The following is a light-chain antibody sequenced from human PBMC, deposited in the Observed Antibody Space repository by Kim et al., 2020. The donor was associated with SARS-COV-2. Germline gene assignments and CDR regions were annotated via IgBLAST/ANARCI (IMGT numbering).Light chain of an antibody. V-gene: IGKV1-6*01. Sequence: AIQMTQSPSSLSASVGDRVTITCRASQGIRNDLGWYQQKPGKAPKLLIYDASSLQSGVPSRFSGSGSGTDFTITISSLQPEDFATYYCLQDYNYPPTFGQGTKVDIK. CDR3: LQDYNYPPT. CDR2: DAS. J-gene: IGKJ1*01. CDR1: QGIRND.